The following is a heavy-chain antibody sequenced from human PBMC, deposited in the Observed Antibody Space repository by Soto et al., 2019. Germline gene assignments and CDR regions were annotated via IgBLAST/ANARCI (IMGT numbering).Heavy chain of an antibody. J-gene: IGHJ4*02. Sequence: ASVKVSCKASGYTFTSYDINWVRQATGQGLEWMGWMNPNSGNTGYAQKLQGRVTMTTDTSTSTAYMELRSLRSDDTAVYYCARESSSSCHDYWGQGTLVTVSS. D-gene: IGHD6-13*01. CDR1: GYTFTSYD. V-gene: IGHV1-8*01. CDR3: ARESSSSCHDY. CDR2: MNPNSGNT.